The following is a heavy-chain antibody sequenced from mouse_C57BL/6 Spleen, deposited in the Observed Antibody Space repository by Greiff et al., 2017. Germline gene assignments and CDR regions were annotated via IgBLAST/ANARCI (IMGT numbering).Heavy chain of an antibody. J-gene: IGHJ3*01. V-gene: IGHV5-17*01. Sequence: EVQLVESGGGLVKPGGSLKLSCAASGFTFSDYGMHWVRQAPEKGLEWVAYISSGSSTIYYADTVKGRFTISSDNPKNTLCLQMTSLRSEDTAVYYCARGNEYDEGRFAYWGQGTLVTVSA. CDR1: GFTFSDYG. CDR3: ARGNEYDEGRFAY. D-gene: IGHD2-4*01. CDR2: ISSGSSTI.